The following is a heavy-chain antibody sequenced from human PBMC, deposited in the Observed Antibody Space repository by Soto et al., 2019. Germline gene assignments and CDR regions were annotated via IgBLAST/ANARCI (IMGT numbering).Heavy chain of an antibody. CDR2: INHSGST. CDR1: GGSFSGYY. D-gene: IGHD6-13*01. Sequence: SETLSLTCAVYGGSFSGYYWSWIRQPPGKGLEWIGEINHSGSTNYNPSLKSRVTISVDTSKNQFSLKLSSVTAADTAVYYCARGDVKQQLVQGRWFDPWGQGTLVTVSS. V-gene: IGHV4-34*01. J-gene: IGHJ5*02. CDR3: ARGDVKQQLVQGRWFDP.